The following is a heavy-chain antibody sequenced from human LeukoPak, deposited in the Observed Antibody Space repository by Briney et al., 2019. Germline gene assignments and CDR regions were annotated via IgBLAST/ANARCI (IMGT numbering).Heavy chain of an antibody. CDR1: GFTFSSYS. J-gene: IGHJ3*02. Sequence: GGSLRLSCAASGFTFSSYSMNWVRQAPGKGLEWVSSISSSSSYIYYADSVKGRFTISRDNAKNSLYLQMNSLRAEDTAVYYCARDFAAATCSSTSCPQAFDIWGQGTMVTVSS. CDR3: ARDFAAATCSSTSCPQAFDI. D-gene: IGHD2-2*01. CDR2: ISSSSSYI. V-gene: IGHV3-21*01.